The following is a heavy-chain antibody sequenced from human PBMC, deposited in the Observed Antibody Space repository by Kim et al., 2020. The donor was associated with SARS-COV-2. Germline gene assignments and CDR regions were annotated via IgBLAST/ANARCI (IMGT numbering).Heavy chain of an antibody. J-gene: IGHJ6*01. CDR3: ARDLGYWGVGMDV. CDR1: GFTFKDYS. V-gene: IGHV3-11*05. Sequence: GGSLRLSCAASGFTFKDYSINWIRQAPGKGLEWVSYVSSNSGNTNYADSVKGRFTISRDNAKNSLYLQMNSLRVEDTAVYYCARDLGYWGVGMDVVCQGTKVTVSP. D-gene: IGHD2-2*03. CDR2: VSSNSGNT.